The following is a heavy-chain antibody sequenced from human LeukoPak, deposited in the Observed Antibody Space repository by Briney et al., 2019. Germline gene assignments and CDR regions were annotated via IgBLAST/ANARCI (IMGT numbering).Heavy chain of an antibody. Sequence: GGSLRLSCAASGFIFNSYGMHWVRQAPGKGLEWVAFISYEGIDKYYADSVKGRFTISRDNSKNTLYLQMNSLRAEDTGVYYCAKGPYRSTSSCGGYSPFDPWGQGTLVTVSS. CDR3: AKGPYRSTSSCGGYSPFDP. V-gene: IGHV3-30*02. J-gene: IGHJ5*02. D-gene: IGHD2-2*01. CDR1: GFIFNSYG. CDR2: ISYEGIDK.